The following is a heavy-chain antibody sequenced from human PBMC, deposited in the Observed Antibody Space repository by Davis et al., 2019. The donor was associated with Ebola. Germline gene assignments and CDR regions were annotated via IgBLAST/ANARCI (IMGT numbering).Heavy chain of an antibody. CDR3: ATSTVTTGYFDY. V-gene: IGHV1-2*06. Sequence: SVKVSCKASGYTFTGYYMHWVRQAPGQGLEWMGRINPNSGGTNYAQKFQGRVTMTRDTSISTAYMELSRLRSDDTAVYYCATSTVTTGYFDYWGQGTLVTVSS. CDR2: INPNSGGT. D-gene: IGHD4-17*01. CDR1: GYTFTGYY. J-gene: IGHJ4*02.